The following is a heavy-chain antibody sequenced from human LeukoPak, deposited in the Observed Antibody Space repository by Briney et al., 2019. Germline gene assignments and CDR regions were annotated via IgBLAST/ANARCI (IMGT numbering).Heavy chain of an antibody. V-gene: IGHV3-23*01. J-gene: IGHJ5*02. CDR3: GKRPSRHRDLNRFRP. Sequence: GGSLRLSCAASGFTFSSYAMSWVRQAPGKGLEWVSAISGSGGSTYYADSVKGRFAISRDNSKNTLYLQMNSLRAEDTAVYYCGKRPSRHRDLNRFRPWGQGTLVTVSS. CDR2: ISGSGGST. D-gene: IGHD1-14*01. CDR1: GFTFSSYA.